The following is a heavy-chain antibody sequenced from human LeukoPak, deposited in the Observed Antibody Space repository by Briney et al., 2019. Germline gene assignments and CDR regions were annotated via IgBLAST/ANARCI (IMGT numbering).Heavy chain of an antibody. CDR2: IYYSGST. V-gene: IGHV4-59*01. CDR3: AKGQSSGYYLDAFDI. Sequence: PSETLSLTCTVSGSSISSYYWSWIRQPPGKGLEWIGYIYYSGSTNYSPSLKSRVTISVDTSKNQFSLKLSSVTAADTAVYYCAKGQSSGYYLDAFDIWGQGTMVTVSS. CDR1: GSSISSYY. J-gene: IGHJ3*02. D-gene: IGHD3-22*01.